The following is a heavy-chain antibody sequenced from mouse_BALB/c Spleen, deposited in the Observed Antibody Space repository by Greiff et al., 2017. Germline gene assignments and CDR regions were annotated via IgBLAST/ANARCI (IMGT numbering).Heavy chain of an antibody. D-gene: IGHD2-4*01. Sequence: EVQVVESGGGLVQPGGSLKLSCAASGFTFSSYGMSWVRQTPDKRLELVATINSNGGSTYYPDSVKGRFTISRDNAKNTLYLQMSSLKSEDTAMYYCARDDYDYDWFAYWGQGTLVTVSA. CDR2: INSNGGST. V-gene: IGHV5-6-3*01. CDR3: ARDDYDYDWFAY. CDR1: GFTFSSYG. J-gene: IGHJ3*01.